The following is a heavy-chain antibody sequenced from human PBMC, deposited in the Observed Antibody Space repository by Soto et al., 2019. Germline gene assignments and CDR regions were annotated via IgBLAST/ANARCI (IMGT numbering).Heavy chain of an antibody. CDR1: GGSVSTYY. Sequence: PSETLSLTCTVSGGSVSTYYWSWIRQPPGGTLEWIGYIYASGATTYNPSLESRVTMSVDMPNNEFSLELTSLTAADTAVYYCARSHSFDGPIYHHYFDFWGQGTLVTAPQ. CDR2: IYASGAT. CDR3: ARSHSFDGPIYHHYFDF. D-gene: IGHD3-9*01. V-gene: IGHV4-59*02. J-gene: IGHJ4*02.